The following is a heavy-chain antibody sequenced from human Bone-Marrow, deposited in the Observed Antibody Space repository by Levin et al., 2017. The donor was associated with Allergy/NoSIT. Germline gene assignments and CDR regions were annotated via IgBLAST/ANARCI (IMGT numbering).Heavy chain of an antibody. V-gene: IGHV4-39*07. J-gene: IGHJ5*02. CDR1: GASINSTNYY. Sequence: LSCPVSGASINSTNYYWGWIRQPPGKGLEWIGTIYYNSYTYYNPSLKSRVTISKDTSKNQFSLKLSSVTAADTAVYYCARLADNWNVNWFDPWGQGTLVTVSS. CDR3: ARLADNWNVNWFDP. D-gene: IGHD1-20*01. CDR2: IYYNSYT.